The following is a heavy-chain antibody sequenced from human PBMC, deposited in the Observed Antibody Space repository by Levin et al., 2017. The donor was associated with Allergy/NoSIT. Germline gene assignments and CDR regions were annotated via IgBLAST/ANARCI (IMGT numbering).Heavy chain of an antibody. CDR3: ASSGYCSSTSCYGGYDYYMDG. J-gene: IGHJ6*03. V-gene: IGHV1-69*13. CDR2: IIPIFGTA. D-gene: IGHD2-2*01. CDR1: GGTFSSYA. Sequence: SVKVSCKASGGTFSSYAISWVRQAPGQGLEWMGGIIPIFGTANYAQKFQGRVTITADESTSTAYMELSSLRSEDTAVYYCASSGYCSSTSCYGGYDYYMDGWGKGTTVTVSS.